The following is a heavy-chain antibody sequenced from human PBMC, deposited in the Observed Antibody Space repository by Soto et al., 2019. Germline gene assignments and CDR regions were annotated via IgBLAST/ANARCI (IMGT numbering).Heavy chain of an antibody. CDR1: GFTVSSNY. J-gene: IGHJ6*03. V-gene: IGHV3-66*01. Sequence: GGSLRLSCVASGFTVSSNYMSWVRQAPGKGLEWVSVIYSGGSTYYADSVKGRFTISRDNSKNTLYLQMNSLRAEDTAVYYCTRADYYYYYMDVWGKGTTVTVSS. CDR2: IYSGGST. CDR3: TRADYYYYYMDV.